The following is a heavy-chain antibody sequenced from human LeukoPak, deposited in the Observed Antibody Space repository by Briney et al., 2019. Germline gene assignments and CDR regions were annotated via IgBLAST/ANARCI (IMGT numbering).Heavy chain of an antibody. CDR1: GFTFYDYG. J-gene: IGHJ5*02. V-gene: IGHV3-7*01. CDR3: ARNSYGSGSHDH. CDR2: INQDGHAQ. Sequence: GGSLRLSCAASGFTFYDYGMSWVGHAPGKGLEWVANINQDGHAQYYVNSVRGRVTISRENAKSTLYLQMNSLRVEETGVYYCARNSYGSGSHDHWGQGTLVTVSS. D-gene: IGHD3-10*01.